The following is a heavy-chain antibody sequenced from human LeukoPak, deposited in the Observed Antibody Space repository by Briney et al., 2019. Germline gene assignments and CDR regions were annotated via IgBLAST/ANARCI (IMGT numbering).Heavy chain of an antibody. Sequence: SETLSLTCTVPGGSISSYYWSWIRQPAGKGLEWIGRIYTSGSTNYNPSLKSRVTMSVDTSKNQFSLKLSSVTAADTAVYYCAREKRYSSSRSFDYWGQGTLVTVSS. V-gene: IGHV4-4*07. J-gene: IGHJ4*02. CDR1: GGSISSYY. CDR2: IYTSGST. CDR3: AREKRYSSSRSFDY. D-gene: IGHD6-13*01.